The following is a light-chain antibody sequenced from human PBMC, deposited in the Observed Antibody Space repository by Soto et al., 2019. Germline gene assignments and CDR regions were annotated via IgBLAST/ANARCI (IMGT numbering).Light chain of an antibody. Sequence: DIQLTQSPSFLSASVGDRVTITCRTSQAISSYLAWYQQKPGKAPQLLFSAASTLQSGVPSRFSGSGSGTEFTLTISSLQPEDFATNYCQQLKSYPLSFGGGTKVEI. J-gene: IGKJ4*01. CDR1: QAISSY. CDR3: QQLKSYPLS. V-gene: IGKV1-9*01. CDR2: AAS.